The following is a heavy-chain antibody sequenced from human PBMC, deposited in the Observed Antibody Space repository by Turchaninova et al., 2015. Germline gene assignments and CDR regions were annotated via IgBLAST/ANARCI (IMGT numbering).Heavy chain of an antibody. CDR3: AKPMVVTALFDS. V-gene: IGHV3-30*18. CDR1: GCSFNNYG. Sequence: QVQLVESGGGVVRPGRSLRLSCAAAGCSFNNYGMHWVRQAPGKGLEWVAVISYDGGSKYYADSVKGRFTISRDNSKNTLYLQMNFLSSEDTAVYYCAKPMVVTALFDSWGQGTLVTVS. J-gene: IGHJ4*02. D-gene: IGHD2-21*02. CDR2: ISYDGGSK.